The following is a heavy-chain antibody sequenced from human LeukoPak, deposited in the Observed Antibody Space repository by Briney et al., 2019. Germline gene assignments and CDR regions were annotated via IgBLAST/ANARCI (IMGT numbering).Heavy chain of an antibody. CDR2: ISSSGSTI. CDR3: AGATDYYDSSGSGYFDY. J-gene: IGHJ4*02. Sequence: GGSLRLSCAASGFTFSSYEMNWVRQAPGKGLEWVSYISSSGSTIYYADSVKGRFTISRDNAKNSLYLQMNSLRAEDTAVYYCAGATDYYDSSGSGYFDYWGQGTLVTVSS. V-gene: IGHV3-48*03. D-gene: IGHD3-22*01. CDR1: GFTFSSYE.